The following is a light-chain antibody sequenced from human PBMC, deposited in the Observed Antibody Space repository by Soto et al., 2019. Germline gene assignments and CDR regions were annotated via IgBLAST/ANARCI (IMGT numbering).Light chain of an antibody. J-gene: IGLJ2*01. CDR3: SSYAGRGVGV. CDR2: EVT. V-gene: IGLV2-23*02. CDR1: SSDVGNYDL. Sequence: QSVLTQPASVSGSPGQSITISCTGTSSDVGNYDLVSWYQQHPGEAPKLLIYEVTERPSGVSIRFSGSKSHYTASLTISGLQAEDEADYYCSSYAGRGVGVFGGGTKLTVL.